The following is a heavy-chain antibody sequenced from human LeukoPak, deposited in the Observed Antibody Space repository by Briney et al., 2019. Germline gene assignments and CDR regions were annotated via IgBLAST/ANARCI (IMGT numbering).Heavy chain of an antibody. Sequence: GGSLRLSCAASGFTFDDYAMHWVRQAPGKGLEWVSGISWNSGSIGYADSVKGRFTISRDNAKNSLYLQTNNLRVEDTAVYYCARGHYDEAWSRGTLVTVSS. V-gene: IGHV3-9*01. CDR3: ARGHYDEA. CDR1: GFTFDDYA. J-gene: IGHJ4*02. CDR2: ISWNSGSI. D-gene: IGHD3-16*01.